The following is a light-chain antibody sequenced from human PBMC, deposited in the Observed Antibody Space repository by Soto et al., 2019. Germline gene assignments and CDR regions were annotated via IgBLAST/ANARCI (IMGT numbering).Light chain of an antibody. J-gene: IGLJ1*01. CDR2: EVS. CDR3: CSYAGSSTYV. V-gene: IGLV2-23*02. Sequence: QSVLTQPASVSGSPGQSITISCTGTSSVVGSYNLVSWYQQHPGKAPKLMIYEVSKRPSGVSNRFSGSKSVNTASLTTSGLQAEDEADYYCCSYAGSSTYVFGTGTKVTVL. CDR1: SSVVGSYNL.